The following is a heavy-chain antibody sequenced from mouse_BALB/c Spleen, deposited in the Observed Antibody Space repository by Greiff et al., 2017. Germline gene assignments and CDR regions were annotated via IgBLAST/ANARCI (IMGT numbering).Heavy chain of an antibody. CDR3: ASLPYYGSSYWYFDV. D-gene: IGHD1-1*01. V-gene: IGHV3-8*02. Sequence: EVKLMESGPSLVKPSQTLSLTCSVTGDSITSGYWNWIRKFPGNKLEYMGYISYSGSTYYNPSLKSRISITRDTSKNQYYLQLNSVTTEDTATYYCASLPYYGSSYWYFDVWGAGTTVTVSS. CDR2: ISYSGST. J-gene: IGHJ1*01. CDR1: GDSITSGY.